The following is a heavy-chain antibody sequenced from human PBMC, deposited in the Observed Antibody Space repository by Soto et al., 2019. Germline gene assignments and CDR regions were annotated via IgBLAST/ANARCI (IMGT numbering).Heavy chain of an antibody. V-gene: IGHV3-23*01. Sequence: EVQLLESGGGLVQPGGSLRLSCAASGFTFSSYAMSWVRQAPGKGLEWVSAISGSGGSTYYADSVKGRFTISRDNSKNTLYLQMNTLRAEDTAVYYCAAPMVLMGCAIGGGGLDYWGQGTLVTVSS. CDR3: AAPMVLMGCAIGGGGLDY. CDR1: GFTFSSYA. D-gene: IGHD2-8*01. CDR2: ISGSGGST. J-gene: IGHJ4*02.